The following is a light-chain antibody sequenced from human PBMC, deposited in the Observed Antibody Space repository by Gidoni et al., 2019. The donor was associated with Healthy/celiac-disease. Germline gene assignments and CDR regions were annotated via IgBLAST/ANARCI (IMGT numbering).Light chain of an antibody. J-gene: IGKJ2*02. Sequence: DIQMTQSPSTLSASVGDRVTIPCRASQSISSWLAWYQQKPGKAPKLLIYKASSLESGVPSRFSGSGSGTEFTLTISSLQPDDFATYYCQQYNSYSPWTFXXXTKLEIK. V-gene: IGKV1-5*03. CDR1: QSISSW. CDR3: QQYNSYSPWT. CDR2: KAS.